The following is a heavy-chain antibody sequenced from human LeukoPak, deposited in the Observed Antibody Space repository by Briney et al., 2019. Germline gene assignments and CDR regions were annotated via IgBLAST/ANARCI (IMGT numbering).Heavy chain of an antibody. J-gene: IGHJ4*02. CDR3: TSRGWIVGLVDY. CDR2: IYYSGTT. D-gene: IGHD3-22*01. V-gene: IGHV4-39*01. CDR1: GGSISSSSYY. Sequence: SETLSLTCTVSGGSISSSSYYWRWIRQPPGKGLEWIASIYYSGTTYYNPSLKSRVSISADTSKNQFSLKLSSVTATDTAVYYCTSRGWIVGLVDYWGQGTLVTVSS.